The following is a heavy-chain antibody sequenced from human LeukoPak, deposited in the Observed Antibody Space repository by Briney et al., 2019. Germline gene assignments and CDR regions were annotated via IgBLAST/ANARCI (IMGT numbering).Heavy chain of an antibody. CDR2: INPNSGVT. CDR1: GYTFTSYY. D-gene: IGHD3-22*01. CDR3: ARAGNYYDDTSGYYSFDY. V-gene: IGHV1-2*02. Sequence: ASVKVSCKASGYTFTSYYMHWVRQAPGQGLEWMGWINPNSGVTNSAQKFQGRVTMTRDTSISTAYMELSRLRSDDTAVYFCARAGNYYDDTSGYYSFDYWGQGTLVTVSS. J-gene: IGHJ4*02.